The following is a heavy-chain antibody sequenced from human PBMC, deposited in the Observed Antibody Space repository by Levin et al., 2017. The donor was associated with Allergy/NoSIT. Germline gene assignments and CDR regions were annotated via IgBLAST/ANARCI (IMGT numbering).Heavy chain of an antibody. CDR1: GFTFSNYA. CDR2: ISSNGDTT. D-gene: IGHD5-24*01. J-gene: IGHJ4*02. V-gene: IGHV3-64D*06. CDR3: VKEDRDGYRYY. Sequence: PGGSLRLSCSASGFTFSNYAMHWVRQAPGKGLEYVSAISSNGDTTYYADSVKGRFTISRDNSKNTLCLQMSSLRAEDTGVYYCVKEDRDGYRYYWGQGILVTVSS.